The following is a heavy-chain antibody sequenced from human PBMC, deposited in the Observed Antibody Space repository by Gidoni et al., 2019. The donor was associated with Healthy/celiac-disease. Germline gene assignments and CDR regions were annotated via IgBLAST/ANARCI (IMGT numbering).Heavy chain of an antibody. Sequence: QVQLVESGGGVVQPGRSLRLSCAASGFTFSSYAMHWVRQAPGKGLEWVAVISYDGSNKYYADSVKGRFTISRDNSKNTLYLQMNSLRAEDTAVYYCARDHAIFGVGDNWFDPWGQGTLVTVSS. J-gene: IGHJ5*02. CDR2: ISYDGSNK. V-gene: IGHV3-30-3*01. CDR3: ARDHAIFGVGDNWFDP. D-gene: IGHD3-3*01. CDR1: GFTFSSYA.